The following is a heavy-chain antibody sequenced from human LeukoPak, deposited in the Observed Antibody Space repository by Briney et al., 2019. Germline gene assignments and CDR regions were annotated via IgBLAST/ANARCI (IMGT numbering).Heavy chain of an antibody. CDR3: AKDRGYCSGGSCPPLNWFDP. Sequence: PGGSLRLSCAASGFTFSSYGMHWVRQARGKGLEWVAVISYDGSNKYYADSVKSRFSISRDNSKNTLYLQMNSLRAEDTAVYYCAKDRGYCSGGSCPPLNWFDPWGQGTLVTVSS. CDR1: GFTFSSYG. V-gene: IGHV3-30*18. J-gene: IGHJ5*02. D-gene: IGHD2-15*01. CDR2: ISYDGSNK.